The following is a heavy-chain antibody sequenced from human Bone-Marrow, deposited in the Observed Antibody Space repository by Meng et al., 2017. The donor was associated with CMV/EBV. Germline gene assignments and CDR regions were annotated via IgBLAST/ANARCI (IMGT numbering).Heavy chain of an antibody. CDR3: AGGFRYNWNFFFGY. D-gene: IGHD1-7*01. Sequence: ASVKVSCKASGYTFTSYDINWVRQATGQGLEWMGWMNPNSGNTGYAQKFQGRVTMTRNTSISTAYMELSSLRSEDTAVYYCAGGFRYNWNFFFGYWGQGTLVTVSS. CDR2: MNPNSGNT. CDR1: GYTFTSYD. V-gene: IGHV1-8*01. J-gene: IGHJ4*02.